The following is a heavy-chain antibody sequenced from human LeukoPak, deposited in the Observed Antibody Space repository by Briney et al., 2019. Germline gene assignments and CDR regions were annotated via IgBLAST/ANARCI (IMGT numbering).Heavy chain of an antibody. CDR1: GFTFGDYA. J-gene: IGHJ4*02. V-gene: IGHV3-49*03. D-gene: IGHD3-10*01. CDR3: TRDSAMVRGDQFDY. CDR2: IRSKAYGGTT. Sequence: GGSLRLSCTASGFTFGDYAMSWFRQATGKGLEWVGFIRSKAYGGTTEYAASVKGRFTISRDDSKSIAYLQMNSLKTEDTAVYYCTRDSAMVRGDQFDYWGQGTLVTVSS.